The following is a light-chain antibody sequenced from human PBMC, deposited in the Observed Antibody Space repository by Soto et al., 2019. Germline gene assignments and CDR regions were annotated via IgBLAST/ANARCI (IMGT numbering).Light chain of an antibody. CDR2: ELS. CDR3: CSYAGSRV. Sequence: QSALTQPASVSGSPGQSITISCTGTSSDVGSYNLVSWYQQHPGKAPKLMIYELSKRPSGVSNRFSGSKSGNTASLTISGLQAEDEADYYCCSYAGSRVFGGGTKLTVL. J-gene: IGLJ3*02. V-gene: IGLV2-23*02. CDR1: SSDVGSYNL.